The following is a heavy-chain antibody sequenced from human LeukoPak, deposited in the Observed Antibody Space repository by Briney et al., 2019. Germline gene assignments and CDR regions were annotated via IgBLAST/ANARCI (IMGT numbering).Heavy chain of an antibody. CDR1: GFTFSSYD. CDR2: ISYDGTIK. Sequence: GGSLRLSCAASGFTFSSYDIHWVRHAPGKGLEWVALISYDGTIKSYADSVKGRFTVSRDNSNNTLFLQMNTLRPEDTAVYYCATASHPTILGHSHFDFWGQGTLVTFSS. J-gene: IGHJ4*02. V-gene: IGHV3-30*03. CDR3: ATASHPTILGHSHFDF. D-gene: IGHD1-26*01.